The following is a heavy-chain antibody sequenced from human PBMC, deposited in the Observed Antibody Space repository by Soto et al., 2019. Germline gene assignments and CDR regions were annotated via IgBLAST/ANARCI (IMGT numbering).Heavy chain of an antibody. J-gene: IGHJ6*02. Sequence: QVTLKESGPVLVKPTETLTLTCTVSGFSLSNARMGVSWIRQPPGKALEWLAHIFSNDEKSYSTSLKSRLTISKDTSKSQVVLTMTNMDPVDTATYYCARIVNDFWSGYLYYYYYYGMDVWGQGTTVTVSS. CDR2: IFSNDEK. D-gene: IGHD3-3*01. V-gene: IGHV2-26*01. CDR3: ARIVNDFWSGYLYYYYYYGMDV. CDR1: GFSLSNARMG.